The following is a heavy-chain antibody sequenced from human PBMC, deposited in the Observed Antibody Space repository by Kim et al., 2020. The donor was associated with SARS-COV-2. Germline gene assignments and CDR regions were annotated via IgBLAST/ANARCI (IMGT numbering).Heavy chain of an antibody. D-gene: IGHD1-26*01. J-gene: IGHJ5*02. CDR3: ARALNGAGATELNWFDP. V-gene: IGHV1-69*13. CDR2: IIPIFGTA. CDR1: GGTFSSYA. Sequence: SVKVSCKASGGTFSSYAISWVRQAPGQGLEWMGGIIPIFGTANYAQKFQGRVTITADESTSTAYMELSSLRSEDTAVYYCARALNGAGATELNWFDPWGQGTLVTVSS.